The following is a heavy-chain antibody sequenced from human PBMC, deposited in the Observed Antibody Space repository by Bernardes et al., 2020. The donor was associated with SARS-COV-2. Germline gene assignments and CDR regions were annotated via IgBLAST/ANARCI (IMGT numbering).Heavy chain of an antibody. CDR1: GASVGSDYW. V-gene: IGHV4-4*02. Sequence: SETLSLTCTVSGASVGSDYWWYWVRQTPGKGLEWIGEIFHRGATNYNPSLKSRVTIFLDKSKNQFSLHLASTTAADTAIYYCARDEPRISVQAYWGQGILVTVSS. J-gene: IGHJ4*02. D-gene: IGHD6-6*01. CDR3: ARDEPRISVQAY. CDR2: IFHRGAT.